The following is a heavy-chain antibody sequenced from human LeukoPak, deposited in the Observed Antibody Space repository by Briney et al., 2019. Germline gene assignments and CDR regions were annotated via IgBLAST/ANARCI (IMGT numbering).Heavy chain of an antibody. V-gene: IGHV3-73*01. Sequence: GGSLRLSCTTSGLTFSATALHWVRQASGKGLEWIGHIRTKANNYATAYTASMKGRFTISRDDSKNTAYLQMNSLKTEDTAVYYCNSLTYFYDSSGYPDYFDSWGQGTLVTVSS. J-gene: IGHJ4*02. CDR1: GLTFSATA. CDR3: NSLTYFYDSSGYPDYFDS. CDR2: IRTKANNYAT. D-gene: IGHD3-22*01.